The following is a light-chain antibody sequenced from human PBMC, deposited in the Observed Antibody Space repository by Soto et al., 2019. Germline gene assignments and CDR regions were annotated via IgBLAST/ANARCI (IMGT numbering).Light chain of an antibody. J-gene: IGLJ2*01. CDR3: QSYDSSLSAP. V-gene: IGLV1-40*01. CDR1: SSNIGAGYD. CDR2: GNS. Sequence: QSVLTQPPSVSGAPGQRVTISCTGSSSNIGAGYDVHWYQQLPGTAPKLLIYGNSNRPSGVPDRFSGSKSGTSASLAITGLQAEDEADYYCQSYDSSLSAPFGGGTQLTV.